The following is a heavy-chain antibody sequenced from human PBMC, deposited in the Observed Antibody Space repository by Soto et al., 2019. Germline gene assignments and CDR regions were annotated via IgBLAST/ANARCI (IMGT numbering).Heavy chain of an antibody. CDR2: ISSDGGGA. D-gene: IGHD6-19*01. Sequence: QVLLVESGGGVVQPGRSLRLSCAASGFRFRTYTMHWVRQAPGKGLEWVAVISSDGGGAYYADSVKGRFTISRDNSKNILDLQMNSLRPEDTAVYYCAREASGCYESALDYWGPVTLVTVSS. CDR3: AREASGCYESALDY. V-gene: IGHV3-30-3*01. CDR1: GFRFRTYT. J-gene: IGHJ4*02.